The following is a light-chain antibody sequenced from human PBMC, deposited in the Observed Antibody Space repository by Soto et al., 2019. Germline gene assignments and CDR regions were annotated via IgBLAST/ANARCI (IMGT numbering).Light chain of an antibody. CDR1: SSDVVGYDY. Sequence: QSALTQPASVSGSPGQSITISCTGTSSDVVGYDYVSWYQQHPGKAPKLMISEVSNRHSGVSTRFSGSKSGNTASLTISGLQAEDEADYYCSSYTTSGTLPVVFGGGTKVTVL. V-gene: IGLV2-14*01. CDR3: SSYTTSGTLPVV. CDR2: EVS. J-gene: IGLJ2*01.